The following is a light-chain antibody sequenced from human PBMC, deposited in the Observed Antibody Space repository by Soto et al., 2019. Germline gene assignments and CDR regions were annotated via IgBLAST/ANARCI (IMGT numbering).Light chain of an antibody. Sequence: EIVLTQSPATLSLSPGERATLSCRASQSVSSYLAWYQQKPGQAPRLLIYDASNRATGIPARFSGSGSGTDFTLTISSLEPEDFAVYNCQQRSNWPPEVTFGHGTRLEIK. V-gene: IGKV3-11*01. J-gene: IGKJ5*01. CDR3: QQRSNWPPEVT. CDR1: QSVSSY. CDR2: DAS.